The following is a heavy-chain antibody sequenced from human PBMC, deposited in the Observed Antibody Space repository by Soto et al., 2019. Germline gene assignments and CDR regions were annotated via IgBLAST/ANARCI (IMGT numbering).Heavy chain of an antibody. Sequence: GGSLRLSCAASGFAFSIYAMHGVRQAPGKGLEWVAVISYDGRNKYYADSVKGRFTISRDNSKNTLYLQMNSLRAEDTAVYYCAREIERLLGYWGQGTLVTVSS. D-gene: IGHD3-3*01. V-gene: IGHV3-30*04. CDR2: ISYDGRNK. J-gene: IGHJ4*02. CDR3: AREIERLLGY. CDR1: GFAFSIYA.